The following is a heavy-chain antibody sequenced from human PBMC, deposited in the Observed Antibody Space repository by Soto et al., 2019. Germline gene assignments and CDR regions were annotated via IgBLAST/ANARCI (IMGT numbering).Heavy chain of an antibody. D-gene: IGHD2-2*01. CDR3: ARDDILVIPGGSYNYGMDV. V-gene: IGHV3-30*04. J-gene: IGHJ6*02. Sequence: QVQLVESGGGVVQPGRSLRLSCAASGFTFSDYAMHWVRQAPGKGLEWVAVVAYDGRSKYYADSVKGRFTISRHNSRTTVYLQMNSLRDEDTAMYYCARDDILVIPGGSYNYGMDVWGHGTTVTVSS. CDR2: VAYDGRSK. CDR1: GFTFSDYA.